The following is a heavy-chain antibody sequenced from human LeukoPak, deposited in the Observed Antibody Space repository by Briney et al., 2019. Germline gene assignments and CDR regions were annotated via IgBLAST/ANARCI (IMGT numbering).Heavy chain of an antibody. D-gene: IGHD3-10*01. CDR2: INHSGST. V-gene: IGHV4-34*01. J-gene: IGHJ6*03. Sequence: MASETLSLTCAVYGGSFSGYYWSWIRQPPGKGLEWIGEINHSGSTNYNPSLKSRVTISVDTSKNQSSLKLSSVTAADTAVYYCARTTMVRGTYYMDVWGKGTTVTISS. CDR3: ARTTMVRGTYYMDV. CDR1: GGSFSGYY.